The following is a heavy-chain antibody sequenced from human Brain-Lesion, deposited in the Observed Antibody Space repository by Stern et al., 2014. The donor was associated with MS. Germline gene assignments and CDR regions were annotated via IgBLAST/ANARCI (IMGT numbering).Heavy chain of an antibody. J-gene: IGHJ5*02. CDR1: GGSVSSTSYA. D-gene: IGHD2-15*01. CDR2: IYYSGNT. CDR3: AGEEDIRYCSGGSCTGNWFDP. Sequence: QVQLQESGPGLVKPSETLSLTCTVAGGSVSSTSYAWAWIRQPPGKGLEWIGTIYYSGNTYYSPSLKSRLTISLDTSKNHFSRQRRFVTAADTAVYYCAGEEDIRYCSGGSCTGNWFDPWGQGTLVTVSS. V-gene: IGHV4-39*02.